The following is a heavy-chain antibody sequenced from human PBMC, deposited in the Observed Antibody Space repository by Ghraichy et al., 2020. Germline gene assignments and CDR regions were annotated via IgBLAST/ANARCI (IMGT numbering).Heavy chain of an antibody. CDR3: AREVYGSGSELDY. V-gene: IGHV3-74*01. CDR1: GFTFSGHW. J-gene: IGHJ4*02. CDR2: INGDGSDT. Sequence: GGSLRLSCAASGFTFSGHWMHWVRQAPGKGLVWVSRINGDGSDTIYADSVKGRFTISRDNAKNTLYPQLNSLRAEDAAVYYCAREVYGSGSELDYWGQGTLVTVSS. D-gene: IGHD3-10*01.